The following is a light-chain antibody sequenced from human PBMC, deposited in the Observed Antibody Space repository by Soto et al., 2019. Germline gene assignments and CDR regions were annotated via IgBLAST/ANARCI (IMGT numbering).Light chain of an antibody. CDR1: QSVLYSSNNKNY. Sequence: DIVMTQSPDLLAVSLGERATINCKSSQSVLYSSNNKNYIAWYQQKSGQPPKLLIYWASTRESGVPDRFTGSGAGTDFSLTISSLQAEDVAVYYCQQFHTAPTTFGQGTKVEIK. V-gene: IGKV4-1*01. CDR3: QQFHTAPTT. CDR2: WAS. J-gene: IGKJ1*01.